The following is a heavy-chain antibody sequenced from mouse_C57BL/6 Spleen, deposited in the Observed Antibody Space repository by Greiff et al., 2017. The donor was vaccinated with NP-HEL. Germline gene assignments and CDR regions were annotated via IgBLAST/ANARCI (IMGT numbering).Heavy chain of an antibody. V-gene: IGHV1-66*01. CDR1: GYSFTSYY. CDR3: AKAYDRYAMDY. J-gene: IGHJ4*01. Sequence: QVQLQQSGPELVKPGASVKISCKASGYSFTSYYIHWVKQRPGQGLEWIGWIYPGSGNTKYNEKFKGKATLTADTSSSTAYMQLSSLTSEDSAVYYCAKAYDRYAMDYWGQGTSVTVSS. D-gene: IGHD2-12*01. CDR2: IYPGSGNT.